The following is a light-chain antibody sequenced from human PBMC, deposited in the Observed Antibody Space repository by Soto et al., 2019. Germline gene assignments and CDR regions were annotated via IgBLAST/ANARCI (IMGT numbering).Light chain of an antibody. J-gene: IGKJ1*01. V-gene: IGKV3-20*01. CDR2: GAS. CDR3: QQYDSSPRT. CDR1: KSVSSNY. Sequence: IVLTQSPGTLSLSPGERATLSCRASKSVSSNYLAWYQQKPGQATRLLIYGASRRTTGTPDRFSGSGSGTDFTLTISRLEPEDFAAYYCQQYDSSPRTFGQGTKVEI.